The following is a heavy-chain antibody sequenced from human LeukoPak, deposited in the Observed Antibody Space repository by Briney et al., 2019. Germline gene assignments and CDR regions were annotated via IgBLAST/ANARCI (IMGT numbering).Heavy chain of an antibody. CDR2: VSGSGGST. CDR1: GFTFSSYG. CDR3: ARADSNIAARRIGFDY. Sequence: GGSLRLSCAASGFTFSSYGMSWVRQAPGKGLEWVSGVSGSGGSTYYADSVKGRFTISRDNAKNSLYLQMNSLRAGDTALYYCARADSNIAARRIGFDYWGQGTLVTVSS. V-gene: IGHV3-23*01. D-gene: IGHD6-6*01. J-gene: IGHJ4*02.